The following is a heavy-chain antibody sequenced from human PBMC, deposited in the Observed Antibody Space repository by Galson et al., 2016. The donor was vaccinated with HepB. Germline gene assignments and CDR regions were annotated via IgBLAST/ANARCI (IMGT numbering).Heavy chain of an antibody. CDR2: IFHTGGS. CDR3: VRGERLGPDY. D-gene: IGHD4-11*01. CDR1: GGSVIGYY. Sequence: SETLSLTCIVSGGSVIGYYWSWIRQPPGKGLEWIGYIFHTGGSNYNPSLNGRVTMTVDTSKNELSLKLRSVTAADTAIYYCVRGERLGPDYWGQGTLVTVSS. V-gene: IGHV4-59*02. J-gene: IGHJ4*02.